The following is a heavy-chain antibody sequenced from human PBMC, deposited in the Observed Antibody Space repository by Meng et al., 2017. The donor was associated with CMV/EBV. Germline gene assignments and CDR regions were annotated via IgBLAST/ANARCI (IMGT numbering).Heavy chain of an antibody. J-gene: IGHJ4*02. D-gene: IGHD2-2*01. CDR3: TSWGGVVPADY. V-gene: IGHV3-48*03. CDR2: ISSSGSTI. CDR1: GFTFSSYE. Sequence: GESLKILCAASGFTFSSYEMNWVRQAPGKGLEWVSYISSSGSTIYYADSVKGRFTISRDNAKNSLYLRMNSLRAEDTAVYYCTSWGGVVPADYWGQGTLVTVSS.